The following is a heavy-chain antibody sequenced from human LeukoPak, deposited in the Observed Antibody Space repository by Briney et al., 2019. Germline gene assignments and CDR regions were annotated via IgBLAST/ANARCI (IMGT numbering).Heavy chain of an antibody. CDR3: ARNQQLEYYYYYYMDV. CDR2: ISNNGDNT. D-gene: IGHD6-13*01. Sequence: GGSLRLSCAASGITLSNYAMHWVRQAPGKGLEYVATISNNGDNTYYANSVKGRFTISRDNSKNTLYLQMGRLRIEDMAVYYCARNQQLEYYYYYYMDVWGKGTTVTVSS. V-gene: IGHV3-64*01. CDR1: GITLSNYA. J-gene: IGHJ6*03.